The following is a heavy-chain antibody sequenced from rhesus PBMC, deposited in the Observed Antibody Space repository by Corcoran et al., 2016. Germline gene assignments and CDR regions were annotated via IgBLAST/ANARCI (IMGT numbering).Heavy chain of an antibody. J-gene: IGHJ2*01. V-gene: IGHV4-122*02. CDR2: ITYSGST. CDR1: GGSISSGYYY. Sequence: QVQLQESGPGLVKPSETLSLTCAVSGGSISSGYYYWSWIHQPPGKGLEWIGYITYSGSTSYNPSLKRRVTNSRDPSKNQFSLKLSSVTAADTAVYYCARGVVNFNWYFDLWGPGTPITISS. CDR3: ARGVVNFNWYFDL. D-gene: IGHD2-21*01.